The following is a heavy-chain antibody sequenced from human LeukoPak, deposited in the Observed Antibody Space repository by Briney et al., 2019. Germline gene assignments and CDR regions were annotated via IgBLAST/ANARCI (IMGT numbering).Heavy chain of an antibody. Sequence: PSETLSLTCAVYGGSLSGYFWSWIRQPPGKGLEWIGEINHSGRTNYSPSLKSRITISVDTSKNQFSLKLSSVTAADTAVYYCARATGIKVPPAYWGQGILVTVSS. CDR1: GGSLSGYF. CDR2: INHSGRT. V-gene: IGHV4-34*01. CDR3: ARATGIKVPPAY. D-gene: IGHD1-1*01. J-gene: IGHJ4*02.